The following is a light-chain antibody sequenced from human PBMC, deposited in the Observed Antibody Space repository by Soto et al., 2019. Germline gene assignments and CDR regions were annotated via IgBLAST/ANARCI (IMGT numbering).Light chain of an antibody. J-gene: IGLJ7*01. V-gene: IGLV2-8*01. CDR1: SSDVGGYKF. CDR3: SSYAGSNMGV. Sequence: QPVLTQPPSASGSPGQSVTISCTGTSSDVGGYKFVSWYQQHPGKAPKLIIYEVSQRPSGVPDRFSASKSGDTASLTVSGLRAEDEADYYCSSYAGSNMGVFGSGTQLTVL. CDR2: EVS.